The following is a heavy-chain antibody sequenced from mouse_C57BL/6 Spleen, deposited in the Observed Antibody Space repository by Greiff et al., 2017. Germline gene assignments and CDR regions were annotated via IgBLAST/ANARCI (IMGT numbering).Heavy chain of an antibody. V-gene: IGHV5-4*01. Sequence: EVQLVESGGGLVKPGGSLKLSCAASGFTFSSYAMSWVRQTPEKRLEWVATLSDGGSYTYYPDNVKGRFTISRDKAKNNLYLQMSHLKSEVTAMYYCARDRAGTSPVDYWGQGTTLTVSS. CDR1: GFTFSSYA. D-gene: IGHD3-3*01. CDR3: ARDRAGTSPVDY. CDR2: LSDGGSYT. J-gene: IGHJ2*01.